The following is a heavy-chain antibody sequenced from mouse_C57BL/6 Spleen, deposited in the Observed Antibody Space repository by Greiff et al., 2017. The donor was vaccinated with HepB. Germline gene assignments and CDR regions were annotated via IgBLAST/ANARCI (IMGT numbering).Heavy chain of an antibody. J-gene: IGHJ4*01. CDR3: ARTGNYAMDY. D-gene: IGHD4-1*01. CDR1: GYTFTSYW. Sequence: QVQLQQPGAELVMPGASVKLSCKASGYTFTSYWMHWVKQRPGQGLEWIGEIDPSDSYTNYNQKFKGKSTLTVDKSSSTAYMQLSSLTSEDYAVYYCARTGNYAMDYWGQGTSVTVSS. V-gene: IGHV1-69*01. CDR2: IDPSDSYT.